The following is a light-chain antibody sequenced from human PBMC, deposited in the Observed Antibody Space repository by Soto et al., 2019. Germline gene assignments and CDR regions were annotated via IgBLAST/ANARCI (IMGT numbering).Light chain of an antibody. CDR2: GAS. CDR1: ESISTN. CDR3: HQYNNRPPYT. J-gene: IGKJ2*01. V-gene: IGKV3-15*01. Sequence: EIVMTHSPATLSVSPGDRATFSCRASESISTNLAWYQQRPGQAPRLLVYGASTRATGIPARFSGSGYATEFTLTISSLGSEDFAVYYCHQYNNRPPYTFGQGTQLEI.